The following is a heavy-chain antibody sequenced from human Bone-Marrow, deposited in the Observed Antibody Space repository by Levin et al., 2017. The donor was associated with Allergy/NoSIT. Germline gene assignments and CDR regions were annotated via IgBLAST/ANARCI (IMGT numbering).Heavy chain of an antibody. CDR3: AKASSTSDNVLDA. V-gene: IGHV3-43*01. J-gene: IGHJ6*02. CDR1: GFTFDDCA. Sequence: GESLKISCAASGFTFDDCAMHWVRQVPGKGLEWVSLISWNGGGTYYADSVKGRFIISRDNSKNSLYLQMNGLRPDDTALYYCAKASSTSDNVLDAWGQGTAVTVSS. D-gene: IGHD2-2*01. CDR2: ISWNGGGT.